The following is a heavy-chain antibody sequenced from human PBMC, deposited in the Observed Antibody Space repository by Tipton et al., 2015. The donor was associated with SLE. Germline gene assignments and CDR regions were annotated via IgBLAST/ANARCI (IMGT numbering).Heavy chain of an antibody. Sequence: SLRLSCAASGFTFSSYGMHWVRQAPGKGLEWVAFISYDGYNKYYTDSVKGRFTISRDNSKNTLYLQMNSLRAEDTAVYYSAKVGSSSNYVVFFALDVWGHGTTVTVSS. J-gene: IGHJ6*02. D-gene: IGHD4-11*01. CDR1: GFTFSSYG. V-gene: IGHV3-30*18. CDR2: ISYDGYNK. CDR3: AKVGSSSNYVVFFALDV.